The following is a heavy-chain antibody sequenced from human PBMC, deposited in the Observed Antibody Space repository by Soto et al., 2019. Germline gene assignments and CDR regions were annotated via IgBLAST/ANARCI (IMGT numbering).Heavy chain of an antibody. CDR3: ATPGEYDSSGYYYEIFDY. J-gene: IGHJ4*02. D-gene: IGHD3-22*01. CDR2: ISYDGSNK. V-gene: IGHV3-30-3*01. Sequence: GGSLRLSCAASGFTFSSYAMHWVRQAPGKGLEWVAVISYDGSNKYYADSVKCRFTISRDNSKNTLYLQMNSLRAEDTAVYYCATPGEYDSSGYYYEIFDYWGQGTLVTVS. CDR1: GFTFSSYA.